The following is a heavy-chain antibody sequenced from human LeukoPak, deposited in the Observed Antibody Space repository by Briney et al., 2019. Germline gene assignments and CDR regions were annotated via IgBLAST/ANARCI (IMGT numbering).Heavy chain of an antibody. D-gene: IGHD4-17*01. CDR3: ARGGGVTTDFDY. V-gene: IGHV4-39*01. Sequence: PSETLSLTCTVSGGSISSSSYYWGWIRQPPGKGLEWIGSIYYSGSTYYNPSLKSRVTISVDTSKNQFSLKLSSVTAADTAVYYCARGGGVTTDFDYWGQGTLVTVSS. CDR2: IYYSGST. J-gene: IGHJ4*02. CDR1: GGSISSSSYY.